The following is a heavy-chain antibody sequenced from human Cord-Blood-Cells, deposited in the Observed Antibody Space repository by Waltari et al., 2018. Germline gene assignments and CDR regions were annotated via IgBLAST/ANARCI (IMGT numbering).Heavy chain of an antibody. CDR2: IYYSGST. Sequence: QVQLQESGPGLVKPSETLSLTCTVPGGPISSYYWSWIRQPPGKGLAWIGYIYYSGSTNYNPSLKSRVTISVDTSKNQFSLKLSSVTAADTAVYYCARLSYYDSSDLGTYYYYGMDVWGQGTTVTVSS. J-gene: IGHJ6*02. D-gene: IGHD3-22*01. CDR1: GGPISSYY. V-gene: IGHV4-59*08. CDR3: ARLSYYDSSDLGTYYYYGMDV.